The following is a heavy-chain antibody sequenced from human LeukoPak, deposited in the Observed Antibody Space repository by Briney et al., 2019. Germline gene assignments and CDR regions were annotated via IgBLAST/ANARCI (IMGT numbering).Heavy chain of an antibody. V-gene: IGHV4-34*01. CDR2: INHSEST. Sequence: SETLSLTCAVYGGSFSGYYWSWIRQPPGKGLEWIGEINHSESTNYNPSLKSRVTISVDTSKNQFSLKLSSVTAADTAVYYCARDVGSEGAAAGGAFDIWGQGTMVTVSS. D-gene: IGHD6-13*01. J-gene: IGHJ3*02. CDR1: GGSFSGYY. CDR3: ARDVGSEGAAAGGAFDI.